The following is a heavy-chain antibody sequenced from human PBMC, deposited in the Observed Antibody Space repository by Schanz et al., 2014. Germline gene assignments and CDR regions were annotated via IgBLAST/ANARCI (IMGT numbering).Heavy chain of an antibody. CDR2: ISGSSRTI. J-gene: IGHJ4*02. Sequence: QVQVVQSGGGLVKPGGSLRLSCAASGFTFSDYYMSWIRQAPGKGLEWVSYISGSSRTIYYADSMKGRFTVSRDNAENALYLQMNSLEAEDAGLYFCARGGSGSHYRLDYWGQGTLVTVSS. V-gene: IGHV3-11*04. CDR3: ARGGSGSHYRLDY. D-gene: IGHD1-26*01. CDR1: GFTFSDYY.